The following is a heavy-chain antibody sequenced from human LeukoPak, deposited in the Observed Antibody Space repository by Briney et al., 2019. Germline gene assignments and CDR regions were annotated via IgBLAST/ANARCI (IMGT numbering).Heavy chain of an antibody. CDR1: GFTFSSYG. D-gene: IGHD4-23*01. Sequence: GGSLRLSCAASGFTFSSYGMHWVRQAPGKGLEWVAFIRYDGSNKYYADSAKGRFTISRDNSKNTLYLQMNSLRAEDTAVYYCARGLYDYGGNSVWGQGTLVTVSS. V-gene: IGHV3-30*02. CDR2: IRYDGSNK. CDR3: ARGLYDYGGNSV. J-gene: IGHJ4*02.